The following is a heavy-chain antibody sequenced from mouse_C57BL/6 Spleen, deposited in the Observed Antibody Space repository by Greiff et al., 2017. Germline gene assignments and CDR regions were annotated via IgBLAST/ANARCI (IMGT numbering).Heavy chain of an antibody. D-gene: IGHD2-4*01. CDR2: IDPENGDT. CDR1: GFNIKDDY. J-gene: IGHJ3*01. Sequence: VQLQQSGAELVRPGASVKLSCTASGFNIKDDYMHWVKQRPEQGLEWIGWIDPENGDTEYASKFQGKATITADTSSNTAYLQLSSLTSEDTAVYYCTTCHYDYDWYWGQGTLVTVSA. CDR3: TTCHYDYDWY. V-gene: IGHV14-4*01.